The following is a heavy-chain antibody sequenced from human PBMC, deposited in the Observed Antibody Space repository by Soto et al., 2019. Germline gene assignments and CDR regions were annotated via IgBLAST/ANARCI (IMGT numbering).Heavy chain of an antibody. CDR2: IYYSGST. D-gene: IGHD6-19*01. Sequence: QLQLQESGPGLVKPSETLSLTCTVSGGSISSSSYYWGWIRQPPGKGLEWIGSIYYSGSTYYNPSLKSRVTISVDTSKNQFSLKLSSVTAADTAVYYCARSAYSSGTDYWGQGTLVTVSS. CDR3: ARSAYSSGTDY. CDR1: GGSISSSSYY. V-gene: IGHV4-39*01. J-gene: IGHJ4*02.